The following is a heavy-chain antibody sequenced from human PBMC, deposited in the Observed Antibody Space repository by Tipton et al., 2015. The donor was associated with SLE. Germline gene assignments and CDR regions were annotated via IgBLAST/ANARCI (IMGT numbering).Heavy chain of an antibody. V-gene: IGHV4-34*01. J-gene: IGHJ6*02. CDR2: IYHSGST. D-gene: IGHD3-3*01. CDR1: GGSFSTYY. CDR3: ATLYDFWSAYYTGSSYDMDV. Sequence: TLSLTCAVHGGSFSTYYWSWIRQPPGKGLEWIGEIYHSGSTNYNSSLKSRVTIPVATSKKQFSLKLNSVTAADTAVYYCATLYDFWSAYYTGSSYDMDVWGQGTTVTVSS.